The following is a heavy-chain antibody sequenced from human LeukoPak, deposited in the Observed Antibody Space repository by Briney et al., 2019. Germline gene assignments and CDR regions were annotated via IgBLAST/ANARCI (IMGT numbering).Heavy chain of an antibody. Sequence: SETLSLTCTVSGGSISSSSYYWGWIRQPPGKGLEWIGSIYYSGSTYYNPSLKSRVTISVDTSKNQFSLKLSSVTAADTAVYYCARHYGSGWYLDYWGQGTLVTVSS. V-gene: IGHV4-39*01. D-gene: IGHD6-19*01. CDR2: IYYSGST. J-gene: IGHJ4*02. CDR1: GGSISSSSYY. CDR3: ARHYGSGWYLDY.